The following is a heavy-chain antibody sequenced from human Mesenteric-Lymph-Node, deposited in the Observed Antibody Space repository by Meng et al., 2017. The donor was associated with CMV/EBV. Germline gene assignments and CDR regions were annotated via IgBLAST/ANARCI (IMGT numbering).Heavy chain of an antibody. Sequence: GESLKISCAASGFTFSDHYMDWARQAPGKGLEWVGRTRNKANSYTTEYAASVKGRFTISRDDSKNSLYLQMNSLKTEDTAVYYCARAFYDSSGWYDWVDAFDIWGQGTMVTVSS. D-gene: IGHD6-19*01. J-gene: IGHJ3*02. CDR3: ARAFYDSSGWYDWVDAFDI. V-gene: IGHV3-72*01. CDR2: TRNKANSYTT. CDR1: GFTFSDHY.